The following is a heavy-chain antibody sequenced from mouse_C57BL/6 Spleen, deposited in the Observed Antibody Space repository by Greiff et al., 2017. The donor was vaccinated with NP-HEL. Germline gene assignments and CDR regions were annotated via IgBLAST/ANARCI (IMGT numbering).Heavy chain of an antibody. V-gene: IGHV1-82*01. CDR3: ARFRSNYGGYAMDY. CDR2: IYPGAGDT. J-gene: IGHJ4*01. Sequence: QVQLKQSGPELVKPGASVKISCKASGYAFSSSWMNWVKQRPGKGLEWIGRIYPGAGDTNYNGKFKGKATLTADKSSSTAYMQLSSLTSEDSAVYFCARFRSNYGGYAMDYWGQGTSVTVSS. CDR1: GYAFSSSW. D-gene: IGHD2-5*01.